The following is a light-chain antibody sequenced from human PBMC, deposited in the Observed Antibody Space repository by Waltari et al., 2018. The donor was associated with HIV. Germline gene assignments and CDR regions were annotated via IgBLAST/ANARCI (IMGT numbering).Light chain of an antibody. CDR2: GNT. CDR3: QSYDSSLSGVI. CDR1: TSNIGAGYD. Sequence: QSVLTQPTSVSGAPGQRVTISCTGNTSNIGAGYDVHWYQQLPGTAPKLLIYGNTNRPSGVPDRFSGSTSGTSASLAITGLQADDEADFYCQSYDSSLSGVIFGGGTKLTVL. V-gene: IGLV1-40*01. J-gene: IGLJ2*01.